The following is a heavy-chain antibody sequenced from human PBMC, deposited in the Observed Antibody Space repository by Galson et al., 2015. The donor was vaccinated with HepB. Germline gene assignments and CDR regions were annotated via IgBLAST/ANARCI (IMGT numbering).Heavy chain of an antibody. J-gene: IGHJ4*02. CDR1: GFSFSTDA. CDR2: ISGNGDGT. CDR3: AKRIIGWYQIDY. D-gene: IGHD6-19*01. V-gene: IGHV3-23*01. Sequence: SLRLSCAASGFSFSTDAMSWVRQAPGKGLEWLSAISGNGDGTYYADSVRGRFTISRDNSRNTLYLEMDSLRAEDTAVYYCAKRIIGWYQIDYWGQGTLVTVSS.